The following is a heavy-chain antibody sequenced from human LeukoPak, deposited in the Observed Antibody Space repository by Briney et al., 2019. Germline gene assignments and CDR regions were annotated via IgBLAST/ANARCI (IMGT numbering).Heavy chain of an antibody. CDR2: IYTSGST. D-gene: IGHD3-3*01. CDR1: GVSISSGSYY. CDR3: ARRSSYYDFWSGYYRDYMDV. J-gene: IGHJ6*03. Sequence: SQTLSLTCTVSGVSISSGSYYWSWIRQPAGKGLEWIGRIYTSGSTNYNPSLKSRVTISVDTSKNQFSLKLSSVTAADTAVYYCARRSSYYDFWSGYYRDYMDVWGKGTTVTVSS. V-gene: IGHV4-61*02.